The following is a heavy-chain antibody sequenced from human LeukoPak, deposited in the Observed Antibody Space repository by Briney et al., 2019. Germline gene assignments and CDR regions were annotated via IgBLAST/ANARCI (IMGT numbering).Heavy chain of an antibody. CDR2: IYYSGST. D-gene: IGHD1-26*01. J-gene: IGHJ4*02. CDR1: GGSISSYY. Sequence: PSETLSLTCTVSGGSISSYYWSWIRQPPGKGLEWIGYIYYSGSTNYNPSLKSRVTISVDTSKNQFSLKLSSVTAADTAVYYCARRLVGATWGDFDYWGQGTLVTVSS. CDR3: ARRLVGATWGDFDY. V-gene: IGHV4-59*01.